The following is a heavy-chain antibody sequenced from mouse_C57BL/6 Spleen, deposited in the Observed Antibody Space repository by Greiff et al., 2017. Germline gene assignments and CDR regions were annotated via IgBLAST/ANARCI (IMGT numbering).Heavy chain of an antibody. Sequence: VQLQQPGAELVRPGSSVKLSCKASGYTFTSYWMDWVKQRPGQGLEWIGNIYPSDSETHYNQKFKDKATLTVDKSSSTAYMQLSSLTSEDSAVYYCAALTGPAWFAYWGQGTLVTVSA. J-gene: IGHJ3*01. CDR1: GYTFTSYW. V-gene: IGHV1-61*01. D-gene: IGHD4-1*01. CDR3: AALTGPAWFAY. CDR2: IYPSDSET.